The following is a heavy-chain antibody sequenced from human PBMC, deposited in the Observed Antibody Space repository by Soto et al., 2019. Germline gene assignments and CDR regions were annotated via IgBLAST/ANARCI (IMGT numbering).Heavy chain of an antibody. CDR2: IYYSGST. CDR1: GGSISSGGYY. Sequence: PSETLSLTCTVSGGSISSGGYYWSWIRQHPGKGLEWIGYIYYSGSTYYNPSLKSRVTISVDTSKNQFSLKLSSVTAADTALFYCARDSTREGYYYDSSGFDYWGQGTLVTVSS. D-gene: IGHD3-22*01. CDR3: ARDSTREGYYYDSSGFDY. J-gene: IGHJ4*02. V-gene: IGHV4-31*03.